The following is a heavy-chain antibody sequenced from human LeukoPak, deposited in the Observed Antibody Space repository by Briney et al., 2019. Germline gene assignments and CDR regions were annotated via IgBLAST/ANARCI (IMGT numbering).Heavy chain of an antibody. CDR3: ARPLGWFGESNFDY. CDR1: GGSIDSSSYY. CDR2: IYYSGST. J-gene: IGHJ4*02. Sequence: SETLSLTCAVSGGSIDSSSYYWGWIRQPPGRGLEWIGSIYYSGSTYYNPSLKSRVTISVDTSKNQFSLKLSSVTAADTAVYYCARPLGWFGESNFDYWGQGTLVTVSS. V-gene: IGHV4-39*01. D-gene: IGHD3-10*01.